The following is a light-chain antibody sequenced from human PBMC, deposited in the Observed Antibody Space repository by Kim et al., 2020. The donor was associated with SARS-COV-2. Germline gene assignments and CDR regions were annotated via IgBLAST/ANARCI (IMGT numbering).Light chain of an antibody. CDR1: QSVSSN. CDR3: TQYNIWLPIA. J-gene: IGKJ5*01. CDR2: GAS. Sequence: ETVMTQSPATLSLSPGERATLSCRARQSVSSNLTWYQPKPGPAPRLLIYGASTTATDIPARFSGSGSGTEFTLIIRSLQSEDFAVYYCTQYNIWLPIAFGQGTRLEIK. V-gene: IGKV3-15*01.